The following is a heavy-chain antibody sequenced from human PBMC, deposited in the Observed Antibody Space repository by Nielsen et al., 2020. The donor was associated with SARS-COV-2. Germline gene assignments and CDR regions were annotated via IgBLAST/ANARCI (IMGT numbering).Heavy chain of an antibody. CDR3: ATARYCSRTSCSAGTDMFDP. Sequence: GESLKISCVASGFTFSKSWMSWVRQAPGKGLEWVGRIKSKIDAGTTDYAAPVKDRFTIARDDSKNTVYLDMSSLRTEDTAVDYCATARYCSRTSCSAGTDMFDPWGQGTQVIVSS. V-gene: IGHV3-15*01. D-gene: IGHD2-2*01. CDR2: IKSKIDAGTT. J-gene: IGHJ5*02. CDR1: GFTFSKSW.